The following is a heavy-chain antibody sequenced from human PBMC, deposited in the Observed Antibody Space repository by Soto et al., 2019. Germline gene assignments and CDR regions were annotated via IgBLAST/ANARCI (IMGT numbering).Heavy chain of an antibody. D-gene: IGHD3-22*01. CDR2: ISSSSSTI. CDR1: GFTFSSYS. CDR3: ARDAGPTYYYDSSGYYYAAGLGS. Sequence: PGGSLRLSCAASGFTFSSYSMNWVRQAPGKGLEWVSYISSSSSTIYYADSVKGRFTISRDNAKNSLYLQMNSLRDEDTAVYYCARDAGPTYYYDSSGYYYAAGLGSWGQGTLVTVSS. V-gene: IGHV3-48*02. J-gene: IGHJ5*02.